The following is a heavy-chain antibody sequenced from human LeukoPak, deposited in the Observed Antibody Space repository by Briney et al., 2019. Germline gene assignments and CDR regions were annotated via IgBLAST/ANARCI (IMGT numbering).Heavy chain of an antibody. V-gene: IGHV1-18*01. J-gene: IGHJ5*02. Sequence: ASVKVSCKASGYTFTSYGISWVRQAPGQGLEWMGWISDYNGNTNYAQKLQGRVTMTTDTSTSTAYMELRSLRSDVTAVYYCAISFWSGYYLLDPWGQGTLVTVSS. CDR1: GYTFTSYG. CDR2: ISDYNGNT. CDR3: AISFWSGYYLLDP. D-gene: IGHD3-3*01.